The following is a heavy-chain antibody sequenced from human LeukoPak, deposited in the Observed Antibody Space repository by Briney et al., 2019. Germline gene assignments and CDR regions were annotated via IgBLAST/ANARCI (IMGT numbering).Heavy chain of an antibody. CDR1: GFTFSSYS. V-gene: IGHV3-48*04. J-gene: IGHJ4*02. CDR3: ASGPGGFDY. CDR2: ISSSSTI. D-gene: IGHD1-14*01. Sequence: GGSLRLSCAASGFTFSSYSMNWVRQAPGKGLEWVSYISSSSTIYYADSVKGRFTISRDNAKNSLYLQMNSLRAEDTAVYYCASGPGGFDYWGQGTLVTVSS.